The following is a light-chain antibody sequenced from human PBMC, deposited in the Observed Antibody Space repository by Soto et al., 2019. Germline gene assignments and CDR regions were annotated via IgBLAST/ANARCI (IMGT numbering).Light chain of an antibody. J-gene: IGLJ1*01. CDR2: ANN. CDR1: STNIGAGYD. Sequence: QSVLTQPPSVSGAPGQRVSISCTGSSTNIGAGYDVHWYQHLPGTAPKLLIYANNNRPSGVPDRFSGPKSGTSASLAITGLKADPDAYYSHKSYDSRRSTLYVFGTGTRSPS. V-gene: IGLV1-40*01. CDR3: KSYDSRRSTLYV.